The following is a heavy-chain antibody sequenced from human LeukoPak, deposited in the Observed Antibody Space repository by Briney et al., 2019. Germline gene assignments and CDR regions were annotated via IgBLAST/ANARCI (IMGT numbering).Heavy chain of an antibody. CDR1: GYTFTGYY. CDR2: INPNSGGT. V-gene: IGHV1-2*06. D-gene: IGHD4-23*01. Sequence: VASVKVPCKASGYTFTGYYMHWVRQAPGQGLEWMGRINPNSGGTNYAQKFQGRVTMTRDTSISTAYMELSRLRSDDTAVYYCARDPAVGDFDYWGQGTLVTVSS. CDR3: ARDPAVGDFDY. J-gene: IGHJ4*02.